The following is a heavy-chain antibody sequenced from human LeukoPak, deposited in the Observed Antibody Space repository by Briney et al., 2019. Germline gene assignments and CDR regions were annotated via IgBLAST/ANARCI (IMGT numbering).Heavy chain of an antibody. CDR3: ARPSYGSGRGDY. Sequence: GGSLRLSCAASGFTFSDYYMSWIRQAPGKGLEWVSYISSSSSYTNYADSVEGRFTISRDNAKNSLYLQMNSLRAEDTAVYYCARPSYGSGRGDYWGQGTLVTVSS. CDR1: GFTFSDYY. J-gene: IGHJ4*02. CDR2: ISSSSSYT. D-gene: IGHD3-10*01. V-gene: IGHV3-11*06.